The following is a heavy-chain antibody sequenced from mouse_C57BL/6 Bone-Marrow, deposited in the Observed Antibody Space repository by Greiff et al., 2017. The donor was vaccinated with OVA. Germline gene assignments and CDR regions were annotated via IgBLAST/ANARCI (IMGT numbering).Heavy chain of an antibody. V-gene: IGHV14-4*01. CDR1: GFNIKDDY. CDR2: IDPENGDT. D-gene: IGHD1-1*01. J-gene: IGHJ1*03. Sequence: EVQLQQSGAELVRPGASVKLSCTASGFNIKDDYMHWVKQRPEQGLEWIGWIDPENGDTEYASKFQGKATITADTYSNTAYLQLSSLTSEDTAVYYCTPSTVVYWYFDVWGTGTTVTVSS. CDR3: TPSTVVYWYFDV.